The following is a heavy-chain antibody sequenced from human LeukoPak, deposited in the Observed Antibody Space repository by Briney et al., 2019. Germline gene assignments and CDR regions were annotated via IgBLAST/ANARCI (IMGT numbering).Heavy chain of an antibody. V-gene: IGHV3-66*01. CDR3: ARYDKGVEAFDI. J-gene: IGHJ3*02. D-gene: IGHD3-22*01. CDR2: IYSGGST. CDR1: GFTVSSNY. Sequence: PGGSLRLSCAASGFTVSSNYMSWVRQAPGKGLEWVSVIYSGGSTYYADSVKGRFTISRDNSKKTLYLQMNSLRAEDTAVYYCARYDKGVEAFDIWGQGTMVTVSS.